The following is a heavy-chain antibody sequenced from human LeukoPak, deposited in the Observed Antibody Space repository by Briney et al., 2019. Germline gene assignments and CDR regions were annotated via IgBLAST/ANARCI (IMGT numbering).Heavy chain of an antibody. CDR2: ITSPVGRM. Sequence: GGSLRLSRAASGFPFSSYSMNWVRQAPGRGLEGVSSITSPVGRMYYADSLKGRITISRDNARSTLYLQMNSLRAEDTAVYYCATDGRSSGWYGFDYWGQGILVTVSS. J-gene: IGHJ4*02. CDR3: ATDGRSSGWYGFDY. V-gene: IGHV3-21*01. CDR1: GFPFSSYS. D-gene: IGHD6-19*01.